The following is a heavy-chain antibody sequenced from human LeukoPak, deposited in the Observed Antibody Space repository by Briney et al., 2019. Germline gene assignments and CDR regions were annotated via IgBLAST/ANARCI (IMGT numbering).Heavy chain of an antibody. V-gene: IGHV3-33*01. CDR3: ARDVES. J-gene: IGHJ4*02. CDR2: IWYGGSNK. CDR1: GFTFSSYG. Sequence: GGSLRLSCAASGFTFSSYGMHWVRQVPGKGLEWVAVIWYGGSNKYYADSVKGRFTISRDNSKNTLYLQMNSLRAEDTAVYYCARDVESWGQGTLVTVSS.